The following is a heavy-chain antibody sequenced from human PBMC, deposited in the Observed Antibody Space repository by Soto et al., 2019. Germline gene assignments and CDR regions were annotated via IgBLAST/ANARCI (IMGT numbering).Heavy chain of an antibody. CDR2: IYHSGST. CDR3: ASCWFGELYRFSFCYFDY. V-gene: IGHV4-30-2*01. J-gene: IGHJ4*02. D-gene: IGHD3-10*01. CDR1: GGSISSGGYS. Sequence: SETLSLTCAVSGGSISSGGYSWSWIRQPPGKGLEWIGYIYHSGSTYYNPSLKSRVTISVDRSKNQFSLKLSSVTAADTAVYYCASCWFGELYRFSFCYFDYWGQGTLVTVSS.